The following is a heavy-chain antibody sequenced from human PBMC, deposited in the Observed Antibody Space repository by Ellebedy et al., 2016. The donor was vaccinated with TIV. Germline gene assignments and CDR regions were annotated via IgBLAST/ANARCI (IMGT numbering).Heavy chain of an antibody. CDR3: ARAAAARSDGRNWFDP. V-gene: IGHV1-69*13. D-gene: IGHD3-16*01. J-gene: IGHJ5*02. CDR1: GDTFSRHP. Sequence: SVKVSCXTSGDTFSRHPIIWVRQAPGQGLECMGQIIPVFGTPDYAQNFQGRITITADEPTSTVYMELSYLRVEDTAIYYCARAAAARSDGRNWFDPWGQGTLVTVSS. CDR2: IIPVFGTP.